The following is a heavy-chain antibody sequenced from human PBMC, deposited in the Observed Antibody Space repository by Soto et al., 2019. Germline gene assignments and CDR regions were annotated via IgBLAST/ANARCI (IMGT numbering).Heavy chain of an antibody. J-gene: IGHJ4*02. Sequence: EVQLLESGGGLVQPGGSLRLSCAASGFTFSSYAMSWVRQAPGKGLEWLSDIKNTGASTNYADSVKGRFTISRDNSKNTLFLQMNSLRAEDTAVYYCAKANYYDNSAYDSDYWGQGTLVTVSS. D-gene: IGHD3-22*01. CDR2: IKNTGAST. V-gene: IGHV3-23*01. CDR3: AKANYYDNSAYDSDY. CDR1: GFTFSSYA.